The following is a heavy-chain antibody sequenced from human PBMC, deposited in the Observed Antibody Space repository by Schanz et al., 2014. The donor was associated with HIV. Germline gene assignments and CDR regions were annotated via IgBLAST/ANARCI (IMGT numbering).Heavy chain of an antibody. J-gene: IGHJ4*02. CDR2: IRYDGSDK. CDR1: GFNFRTYG. D-gene: IGHD4-17*01. V-gene: IGHV3-33*01. CDR3: ARGGTTDYLDN. Sequence: QVQLVESGGGVVQPGRSLRLSCAASGFNFRTYGVHWVRQAPGKGLEWVADIRYDGSDKYYADSVKGRFTISRDNSKNTLYLQMNSLRAEDTALYYCARGGTTDYLDNWGQGTLVTVSS.